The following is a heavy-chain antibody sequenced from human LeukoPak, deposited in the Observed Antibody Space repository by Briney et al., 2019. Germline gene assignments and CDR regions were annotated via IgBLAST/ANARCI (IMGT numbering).Heavy chain of an antibody. D-gene: IGHD3-22*01. CDR2: IYHSGST. V-gene: IGHV4-38-2*02. CDR3: ARDRGYYDSSGYETEYFDY. J-gene: IGHJ4*02. Sequence: SETLSLTCTVSGYSISSGYYWGWIRQPPGKGLEWIESIYHSGSTYYNPSLKSRVTISVDTSKNQFSLKLSSVTAADTAVYYCARDRGYYDSSGYETEYFDYWGQGTLVTVSS. CDR1: GYSISSGYY.